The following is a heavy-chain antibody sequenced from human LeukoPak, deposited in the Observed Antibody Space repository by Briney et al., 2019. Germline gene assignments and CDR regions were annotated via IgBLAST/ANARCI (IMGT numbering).Heavy chain of an antibody. V-gene: IGHV3-30*02. Sequence: PGGSLRLSCAASGFRFSYHDMHWVRQAPGKGLEWVAFIRYDGSNKYYADSVKGRFTISRDNSKNTLYLQMNSLRAEDTAVYYCAKDPWGYFDWLLPSDYWGQGTPVTVPS. CDR3: AKDPWGYFDWLLPSDY. J-gene: IGHJ4*02. CDR2: IRYDGSNK. CDR1: GFRFSYHD. D-gene: IGHD3-9*01.